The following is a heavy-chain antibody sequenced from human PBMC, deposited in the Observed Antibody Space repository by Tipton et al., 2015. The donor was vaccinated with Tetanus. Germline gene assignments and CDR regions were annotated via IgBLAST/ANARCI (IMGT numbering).Heavy chain of an antibody. D-gene: IGHD3-16*01. J-gene: IGHJ4*02. CDR1: GYTFTAQY. CDR2: INPNNGAT. Sequence: QLVQSGAELKKPGASVKVSCKAFGYTFTAQYMYWVRQAPGQGLEWMGWINPNNGATNYAQKFQAWVTMTRDTSINTAFMELGSLRSDDTAVYYWAREVGAIKYYFEHWGQGTLVTVSS. V-gene: IGHV1-2*04. CDR3: AREVGAIKYYFEH.